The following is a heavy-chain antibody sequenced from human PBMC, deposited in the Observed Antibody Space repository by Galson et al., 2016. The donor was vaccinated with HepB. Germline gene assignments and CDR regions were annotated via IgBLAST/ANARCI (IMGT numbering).Heavy chain of an antibody. V-gene: IGHV1-2*06. CDR1: GYIFTDYY. CDR2: INPRSGVT. Sequence: SVKVSCKASGYIFTDYYMHWVRQAPGQGLEWMGRINPRSGVTSYAQEFEGRVTMTRDKSITTFYMDLSGLRSDDTAVYYCAKAVGYRNTWYPFDYWGQGALVTVSS. D-gene: IGHD6-13*01. J-gene: IGHJ4*02. CDR3: AKAVGYRNTWYPFDY.